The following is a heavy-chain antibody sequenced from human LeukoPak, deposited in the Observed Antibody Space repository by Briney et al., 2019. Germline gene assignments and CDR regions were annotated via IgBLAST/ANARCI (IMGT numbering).Heavy chain of an antibody. J-gene: IGHJ3*02. Sequence: SQTLSLTCTVSGGSISSGGYSWSWIRQPPGKGLEWIGYIYHSGSTYYNPSLKSRVTISVDRSKNQFSLKLSSVTAADTAVYYCARATVVVSAFDIWGQGTMVTVSS. CDR1: GGSISSGGYS. CDR2: IYHSGST. D-gene: IGHD2-15*01. CDR3: ARATVVVSAFDI. V-gene: IGHV4-30-2*01.